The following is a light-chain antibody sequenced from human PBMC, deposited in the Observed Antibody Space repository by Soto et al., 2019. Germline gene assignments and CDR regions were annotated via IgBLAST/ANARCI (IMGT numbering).Light chain of an antibody. Sequence: DIQMTQSPSTLSASVGDRVTITCRASRGISNWFDWYQLKPGKAPKLLIYDASSLKSGVPSRFSGSGSGTEFTLTISSLQPDDFATYYCQQYYLSWTFGRGTKVEIK. V-gene: IGKV1-5*01. CDR2: DAS. J-gene: IGKJ1*01. CDR1: RGISNW. CDR3: QQYYLSWT.